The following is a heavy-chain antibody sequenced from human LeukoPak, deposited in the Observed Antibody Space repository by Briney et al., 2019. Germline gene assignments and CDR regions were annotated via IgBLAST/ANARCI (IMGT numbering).Heavy chain of an antibody. V-gene: IGHV1-8*01. CDR3: ARGRSRQQLVRWFDP. Sequence: ASVKVSXKASGYTFTSYDINWVRQAPGQGLEWMGWMNPNSGNTGYAQKFQGRVTMTRNTSISTAYMELSSLRSEDTAVYYCARGRSRQQLVRWFDPWGQGTLVTVSS. CDR2: MNPNSGNT. CDR1: GYTFTSYD. J-gene: IGHJ5*02. D-gene: IGHD6-13*01.